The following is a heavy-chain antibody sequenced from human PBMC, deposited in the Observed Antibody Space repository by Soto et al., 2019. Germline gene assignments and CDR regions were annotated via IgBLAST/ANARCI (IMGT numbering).Heavy chain of an antibody. CDR2: INPGSGAA. CDR1: GYTVTTHY. J-gene: IGHJ3*02. Sequence: QVQLVQSGAEVKKPGASVKISCTASGYTVTTHYMHWVRQAPGRGLEWMGAINPGSGAANYTQTFQARVTMTRDTSTNTVYMEMSALRSEDTAGFYCARGGEVGVAGSAAFDMWGQGTMVTGSS. V-gene: IGHV1-46*01. CDR3: ARGGEVGVAGSAAFDM. D-gene: IGHD3-3*01.